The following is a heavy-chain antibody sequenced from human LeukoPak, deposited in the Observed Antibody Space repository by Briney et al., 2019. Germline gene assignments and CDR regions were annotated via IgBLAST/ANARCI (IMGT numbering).Heavy chain of an antibody. J-gene: IGHJ3*02. CDR2: IYYSGST. CDR3: AREAWIQLWDDAFDI. CDR1: GGSISSGGYY. D-gene: IGHD5-18*01. V-gene: IGHV4-31*03. Sequence: NPSQTLSLTCTVSGGSISSGGYYWSWIRQHPGQGLEWIGYIYYSGSTYYNPSLKSRVTISVDTSKNQFSLKLSSVTAADTAVYYCAREAWIQLWDDAFDIWGQGTMVTVSS.